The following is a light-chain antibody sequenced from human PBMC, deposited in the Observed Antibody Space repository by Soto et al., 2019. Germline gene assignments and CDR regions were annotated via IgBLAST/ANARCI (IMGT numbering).Light chain of an antibody. Sequence: EVVLTQSPGTLSLSPGERATLSCRASQSVSSNYLAWYQQKPGQAPRLLIYGASSRPTGIPDRFSGSGSGKNFTLTISRLEPEDFAVYYCQQYGRSPGLFTFGPGTKVDIK. CDR1: QSVSSNY. J-gene: IGKJ3*01. CDR2: GAS. V-gene: IGKV3-20*01. CDR3: QQYGRSPGLFT.